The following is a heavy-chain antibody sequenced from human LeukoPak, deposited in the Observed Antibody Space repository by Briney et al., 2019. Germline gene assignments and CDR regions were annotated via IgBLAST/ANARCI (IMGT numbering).Heavy chain of an antibody. D-gene: IGHD2-2*01. J-gene: IGHJ4*02. Sequence: GESLKISCKGSGYSFTNYWIGWVRQMPGKGLEWMGIIYPDDSDTRYSPSFQGQVTISADKSITTAYLQWSSLKASDTAIYYCARLVRSSPFDSWGQGTLVTVSS. CDR1: GYSFTNYW. CDR2: IYPDDSDT. V-gene: IGHV5-51*01. CDR3: ARLVRSSPFDS.